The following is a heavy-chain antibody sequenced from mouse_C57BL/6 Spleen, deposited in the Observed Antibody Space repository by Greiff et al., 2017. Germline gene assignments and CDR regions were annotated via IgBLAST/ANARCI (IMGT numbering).Heavy chain of an antibody. Sequence: EVQLVESGGGLVKPGGSLKLSCAASGFTFSSYAMSWVRQTPEKRLEWVATISDGGSYTYYPDNVKGRFTISRDNAKNNLYLQMSQLKSEDTAMYYWARRSYYAMDYRGQGTSVTVSS. CDR1: GFTFSSYA. CDR2: ISDGGSYT. J-gene: IGHJ4*01. V-gene: IGHV5-4*03. CDR3: ARRSYYAMDY.